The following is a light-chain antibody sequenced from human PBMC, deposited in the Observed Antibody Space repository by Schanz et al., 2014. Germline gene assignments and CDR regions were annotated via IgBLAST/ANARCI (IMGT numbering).Light chain of an antibody. J-gene: IGKJ5*01. CDR2: GAS. CDR1: QSVSSTF. Sequence: EVVLTQSPGTLSLYPGERATLSCRASQSVSSTFLAWYQHKPGQAPRLLIYGASNRATGIPDRFSGSGSGTDFTLTISSLEPEDFAVYYCQQRSNWPPITFGQGTRLEIK. CDR3: QQRSNWPPIT. V-gene: IGKV3D-20*02.